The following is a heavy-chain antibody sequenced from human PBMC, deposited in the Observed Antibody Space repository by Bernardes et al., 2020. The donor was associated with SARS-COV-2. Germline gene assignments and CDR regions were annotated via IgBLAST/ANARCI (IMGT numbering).Heavy chain of an antibody. J-gene: IGHJ4*02. CDR1: GGSISSYY. D-gene: IGHD2-15*01. CDR3: ARKALGYCSGGSCYTGFDY. CDR2: IYYSGST. V-gene: IGHV4-59*01. Sequence: SETLSLTCTVSGGSISSYYWSWIRQPPGKGLEWIGYIYYSGSTNYNPSLKSRVTISVDTSKNQFSLKLSSVTAADTAVYYCARKALGYCSGGSCYTGFDYWGQGTLVTVSS.